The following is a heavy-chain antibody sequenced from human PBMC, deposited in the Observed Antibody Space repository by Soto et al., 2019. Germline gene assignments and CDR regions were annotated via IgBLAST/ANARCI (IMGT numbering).Heavy chain of an antibody. CDR1: VFTFSSNY. J-gene: IGHJ6*02. CDR3: ARAGTAMDFYYGMDV. CDR2: IYSGGST. D-gene: IGHD5-18*01. V-gene: IGHV3-53*01. Sequence: PGGALRLYCAASVFTFSSNYMSWVRQAPGKGLEWVSVIYSGGSTYYADSVKGRFTISRDNSKNTLYLQMNSLRAEDTAVYYCARAGTAMDFYYGMDVWGQGTTVTVSS.